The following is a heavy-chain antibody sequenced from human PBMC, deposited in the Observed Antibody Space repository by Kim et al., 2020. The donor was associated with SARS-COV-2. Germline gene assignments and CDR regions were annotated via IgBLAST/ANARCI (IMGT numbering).Heavy chain of an antibody. V-gene: IGHV1-58*01. CDR3: AADIAGNLDY. CDR2: NT. D-gene: IGHD3-10*01. Sequence: NTNYAQKFQERVTITRDMSTSTAYMELSSLRSEDTAVYYCAADIAGNLDYWGQGTLVTVSS. J-gene: IGHJ4*02.